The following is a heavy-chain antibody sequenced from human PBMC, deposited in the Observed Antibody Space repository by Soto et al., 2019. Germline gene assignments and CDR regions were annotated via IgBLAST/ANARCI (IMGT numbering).Heavy chain of an antibody. V-gene: IGHV3-15*07. Sequence: EVQLVESGGGLVKPGGSLRLSCAASGFSFSNAWMNWVRQAPGKGLEWVGRIKRKIDGEKTDYAAPGKGRFTISRDDSKNTLSLQMNSLKADDTAVYYCTTGSVEGVWGQGTTVTVSS. CDR1: GFSFSNAW. J-gene: IGHJ6*02. CDR2: IKRKIDGEKT. CDR3: TTGSVEGV.